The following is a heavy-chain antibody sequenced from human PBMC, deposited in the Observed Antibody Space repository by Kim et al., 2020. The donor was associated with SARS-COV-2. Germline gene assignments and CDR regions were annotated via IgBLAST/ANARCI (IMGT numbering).Heavy chain of an antibody. Sequence: TRYRPACQGQVPISADKSISTAYLKWSSLKASDTAMYYCARLRGNAFDIWGQGTMVTVSS. V-gene: IGHV5-51*01. J-gene: IGHJ3*02. D-gene: IGHD3-10*01. CDR2: T. CDR3: ARLRGNAFDI.